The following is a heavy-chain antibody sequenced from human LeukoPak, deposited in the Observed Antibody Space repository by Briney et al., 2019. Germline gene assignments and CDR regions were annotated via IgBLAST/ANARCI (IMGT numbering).Heavy chain of an antibody. CDR1: GGSISSGSYY. J-gene: IGHJ4*02. CDR2: IYTSGSA. Sequence: PSETLSLTCTVSGGSISSGSYYWSWIRQPARKGLEWIGRIYTSGSANYNPSLKSRVTISVDTSKNQFSLKLSSVTAADTAVYYCAREKYTAADIDYWGQGTLVTVSS. CDR3: AREKYTAADIDY. V-gene: IGHV4-61*02. D-gene: IGHD6-13*01.